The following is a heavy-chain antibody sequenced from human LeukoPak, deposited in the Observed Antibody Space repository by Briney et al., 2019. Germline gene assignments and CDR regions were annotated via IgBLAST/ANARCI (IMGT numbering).Heavy chain of an antibody. CDR1: GFTFSSYA. V-gene: IGHV3-64D*09. Sequence: TGGSLRLSCSVSGFTFSSYAMHWVRQAPGKGLEYVSAISSSGGSTYYADLVKGRFTISRDNSKNTLYLQMSSLRPEDTAVYFCVKERSGGFLDYWGQGTLVTVSS. D-gene: IGHD1-26*01. J-gene: IGHJ4*02. CDR2: ISSSGGST. CDR3: VKERSGGFLDY.